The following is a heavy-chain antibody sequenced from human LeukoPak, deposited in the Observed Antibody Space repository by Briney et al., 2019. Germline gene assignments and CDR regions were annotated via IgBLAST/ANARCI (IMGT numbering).Heavy chain of an antibody. CDR1: GYTFTGYY. CDR2: INPNSGGT. Sequence: ASVKVSCKASGYTFTGYYMHWVRQAPGQGLEWMGWINPNSGGTNYAQKFQGRVTMTRDTSISTAYMELSRLRSDDTAVYYCARNYDFWSGSRLVGYWGQGTLVTVSS. D-gene: IGHD3-3*01. CDR3: ARNYDFWSGSRLVGY. V-gene: IGHV1-2*02. J-gene: IGHJ4*02.